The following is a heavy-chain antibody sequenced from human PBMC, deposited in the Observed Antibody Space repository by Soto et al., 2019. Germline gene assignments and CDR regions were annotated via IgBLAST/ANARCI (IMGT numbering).Heavy chain of an antibody. Sequence: QVQLVESGGDVVQPGRSLTLSCAASGFTFSANAMHWVRQAPGKGLEWVAVIAYDGTIKIYRDSVKGRFTISRDDSKSTLYRQMNSLRPEDTSVYYCARDNFKGAPDYLNSWGQGTLVNVSS. CDR3: ARDNFKGAPDYLNS. V-gene: IGHV3-30-3*01. D-gene: IGHD1-26*01. CDR2: IAYDGTIK. CDR1: GFTFSANA. J-gene: IGHJ4*02.